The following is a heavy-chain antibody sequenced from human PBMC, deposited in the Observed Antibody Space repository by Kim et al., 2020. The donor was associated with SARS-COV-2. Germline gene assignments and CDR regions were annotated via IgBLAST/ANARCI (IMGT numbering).Heavy chain of an antibody. CDR3: ARVMGDILTGFYYYYGMDV. CDR1: GYSISSGYY. CDR2: IYHSGST. Sequence: SETLSLTCTVSGYSISSGYYWGWIRQPPGKGLEWIGSIYHSGSTYYNPSLKSRVTISVDTSKNQFSLKLSSVTAADTAVYYCARVMGDILTGFYYYYGMDVWGQGTTVTVSS. D-gene: IGHD3-9*01. J-gene: IGHJ6*02. V-gene: IGHV4-38-2*02.